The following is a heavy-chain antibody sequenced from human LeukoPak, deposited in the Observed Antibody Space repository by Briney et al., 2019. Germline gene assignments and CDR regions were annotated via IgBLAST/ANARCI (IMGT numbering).Heavy chain of an antibody. CDR3: ARDRYYYGSSASPFDY. D-gene: IGHD3-22*01. CDR1: GGSISSYY. Sequence: PSETLSLTCTFSGGSISSYYWSWIRQPAGKGLEWIGRIHSSGSTNYNPSLKSRVTMSVDTSKNQFSLRLSSVTAADTAVYYCARDRYYYGSSASPFDYWGQGTLVTVSS. J-gene: IGHJ4*02. V-gene: IGHV4-4*07. CDR2: IHSSGST.